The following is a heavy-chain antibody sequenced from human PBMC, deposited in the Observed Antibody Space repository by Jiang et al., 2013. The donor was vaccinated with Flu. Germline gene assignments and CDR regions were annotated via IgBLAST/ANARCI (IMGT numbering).Heavy chain of an antibody. CDR1: GFSLRISGVG. D-gene: IGHD6-13*01. Sequence: KPTQTLTLTCTLSGFSLRISGVGVGWIRQPPGKALEWLALIYWDDDKRYSPSLKSRLTITKDTSKNQVVLTMTNMDPVDTATYYCAHRSITAAGTTFDYWGQGTLVTVSS. J-gene: IGHJ4*02. CDR2: IYWDDDK. V-gene: IGHV2-5*02. CDR3: AHRSITAAGTTFDY.